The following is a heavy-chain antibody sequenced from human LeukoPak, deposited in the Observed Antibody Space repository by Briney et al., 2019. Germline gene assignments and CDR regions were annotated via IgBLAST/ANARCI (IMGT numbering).Heavy chain of an antibody. Sequence: SGTLSLTCAVSGGSISSRSWWSWVRQAPGKGLEWIGEISHSENTNYNPSLKSRVTTSIDKSNNQFSLNLTSVTAEDTAVYYCARALLDYWGQGTLVTVSS. CDR1: GGSISSRSW. CDR3: ARALLDY. J-gene: IGHJ4*02. V-gene: IGHV4-4*02. CDR2: ISHSENT.